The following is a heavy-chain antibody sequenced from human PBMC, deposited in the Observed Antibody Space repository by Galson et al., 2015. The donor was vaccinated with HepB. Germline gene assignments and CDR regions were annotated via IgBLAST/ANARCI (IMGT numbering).Heavy chain of an antibody. V-gene: IGHV3-74*01. Sequence: SLRLSCAASGFTFSSYWMHWVRQAPGEGLVCVSRINSDGSGTTYADSVKGRFTISRDNAKNTLYLQMNSLRVEDTAVYYCARYSYGHSDYWGQGTLVTVSS. CDR2: INSDGSGT. D-gene: IGHD5-18*01. CDR3: ARYSYGHSDY. J-gene: IGHJ4*02. CDR1: GFTFSSYW.